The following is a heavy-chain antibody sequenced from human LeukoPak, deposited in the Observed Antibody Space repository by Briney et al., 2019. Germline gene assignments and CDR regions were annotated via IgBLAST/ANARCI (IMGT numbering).Heavy chain of an antibody. CDR1: GGSISSYY. D-gene: IGHD3-22*01. Sequence: NPSETLSLTCTVSGGSISSYYWSWIRQPAGKGLEWIGRIYTSGSTNYNPSLKSRVTMSVDTSKNQFSLKLSSVTAADTAVYYCARDQYYYDSSGYLFDYWAGEPWSPSPQ. CDR2: IYTSGST. J-gene: IGHJ4*02. CDR3: ARDQYYYDSSGYLFDY. V-gene: IGHV4-4*07.